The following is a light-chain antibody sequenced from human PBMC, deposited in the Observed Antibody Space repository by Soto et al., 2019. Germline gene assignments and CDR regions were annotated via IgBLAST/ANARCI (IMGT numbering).Light chain of an antibody. J-gene: IGKJ1*01. V-gene: IGKV1-5*01. Sequence: DIQMTQSPSTLSASVGDRVTITCRASQNISIWLAWYQQRPGRAPRLLIYDSSSLESGVPSTFSGSGSGTDFTLTISSLQPEDFATYSCQQSYNSPQTFGQGTKVDIK. CDR2: DSS. CDR3: QQSYNSPQT. CDR1: QNISIW.